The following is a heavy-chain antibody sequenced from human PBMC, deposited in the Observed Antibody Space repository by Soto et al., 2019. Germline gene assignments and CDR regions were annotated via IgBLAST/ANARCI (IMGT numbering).Heavy chain of an antibody. CDR2: IYYSGST. CDR3: ARGGSSWLEYFQH. J-gene: IGHJ1*01. Sequence: SETLSLTCTVSGGSISSGAYYWSWIRQHPGKGLEWIGYIYYSGSTDYNPSLESRITISVDTSKNQFSLKLSSVTAADTAVYYCARGGSSWLEYFQHWGQGTLVTVSS. D-gene: IGHD6-13*01. CDR1: GGSISSGAYY. V-gene: IGHV4-31*03.